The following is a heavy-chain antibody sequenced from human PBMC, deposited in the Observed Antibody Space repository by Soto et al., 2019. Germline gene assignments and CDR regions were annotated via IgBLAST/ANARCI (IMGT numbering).Heavy chain of an antibody. J-gene: IGHJ4*02. CDR1: GFTFSIYG. CDR2: ISYDGSKK. CDR3: ARVRSSGWYCGGDFDY. D-gene: IGHD6-19*01. Sequence: GGSLRLSCAASGFTFSIYGMHWVRQAPGKGLEWVAVISYDGSKKNYADSVKGRFTISRDNSNNTLYLQMNSLRAEDTAVYSCARVRSSGWYCGGDFDYWGQGALVTVSS. V-gene: IGHV3-30*03.